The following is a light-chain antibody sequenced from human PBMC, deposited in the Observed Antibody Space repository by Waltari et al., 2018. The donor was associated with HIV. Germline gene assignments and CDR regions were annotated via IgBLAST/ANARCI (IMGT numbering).Light chain of an antibody. CDR3: AAWDDSLSGLV. J-gene: IGLJ3*02. CDR1: SSTIGGHY. Sequence: QSVLTQPPSASGTPGQRVTISCSGRSSTIGGHYVYWSQQLPGTAPKLLIYRNNRRPSGVPDRFSGSKSGTSASLAISGLRSEDEADYYCAAWDDSLSGLVFGGGTKLTVL. V-gene: IGLV1-47*01. CDR2: RNN.